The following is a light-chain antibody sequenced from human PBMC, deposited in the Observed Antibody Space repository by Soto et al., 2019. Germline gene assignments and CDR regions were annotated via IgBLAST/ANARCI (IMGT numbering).Light chain of an antibody. V-gene: IGKV3-20*01. J-gene: IGKJ1*01. CDR1: QSVSSSY. CDR2: GAS. CDR3: QQYGSSPKT. Sequence: EIVVTQSPATLSLSPGGRPTLPCRASQSVSSSYLAWYQQKSGQAPRIXISGASSRATGIPDRFSGSGYGTDFNLTITRLEPEDFAVYYCQQYGSSPKTFGQGTKVDIK.